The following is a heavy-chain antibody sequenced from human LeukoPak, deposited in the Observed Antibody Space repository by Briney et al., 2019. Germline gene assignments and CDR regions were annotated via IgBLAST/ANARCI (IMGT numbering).Heavy chain of an antibody. D-gene: IGHD1-1*01. CDR2: INPNNGGT. V-gene: IGHV1-2*02. J-gene: IGHJ4*02. Sequence: ASVKVSCKAFGYTITGYYIHWVRQAPGQGLEWMGWINPNNGGTNYAQKFQGRVTMTRDTSIGTAYMELNGLTYDDTAVYYCGRDRHWNQGNFDYWGQGTLVSVSS. CDR1: GYTITGYY. CDR3: GRDRHWNQGNFDY.